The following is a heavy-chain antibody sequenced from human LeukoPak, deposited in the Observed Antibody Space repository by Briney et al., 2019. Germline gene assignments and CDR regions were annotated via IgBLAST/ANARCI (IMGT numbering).Heavy chain of an antibody. CDR1: GGSISSSSYY. V-gene: IGHV4-39*01. CDR3: ARRGVGATSVFDY. D-gene: IGHD1-26*01. CDR2: IYYSGST. Sequence: SETLSLTCTVSGGSISSSSYYWGWIRQPPGKGLEWIGSIYYSGSTYYNPSLKSRVTISVDTSKNQFSLKLSSVTAADTAAYYCARRGVGATSVFDYWGQGTLVTVS. J-gene: IGHJ4*02.